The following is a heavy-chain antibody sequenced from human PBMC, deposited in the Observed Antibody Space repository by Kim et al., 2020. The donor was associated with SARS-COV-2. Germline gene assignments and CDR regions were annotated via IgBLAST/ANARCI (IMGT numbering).Heavy chain of an antibody. Sequence: GGSLRLSCAASGFTFSSYSMNWVRQAPGKGLEWVSSISSSSSYIYYADSVKGRFTISRDNAKNSLYLQMNSLRAEDTAVYYCARDRYYDSSGYYPDPKLYYYYGMDVWGQGTTVTVSS. J-gene: IGHJ6*02. CDR1: GFTFSSYS. CDR2: ISSSSSYI. CDR3: ARDRYYDSSGYYPDPKLYYYYGMDV. D-gene: IGHD3-22*01. V-gene: IGHV3-21*01.